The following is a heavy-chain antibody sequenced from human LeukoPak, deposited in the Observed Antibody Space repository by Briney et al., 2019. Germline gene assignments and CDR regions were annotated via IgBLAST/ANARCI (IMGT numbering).Heavy chain of an antibody. CDR2: ISGSGGST. CDR1: GFTFSSYA. CDR3: AKDPEYDFWSGYSF. D-gene: IGHD3-3*01. V-gene: IGHV3-23*01. Sequence: PGGSLRLSCAASGFTFSSYAMSWVRQAPGKGLEWFSAISGSGGSTYYADSVKGRFTISRDNSKNTLYLQMNSLRAEDTAVYYCAKDPEYDFWSGYSFWGQGTLVTVSS. J-gene: IGHJ4*02.